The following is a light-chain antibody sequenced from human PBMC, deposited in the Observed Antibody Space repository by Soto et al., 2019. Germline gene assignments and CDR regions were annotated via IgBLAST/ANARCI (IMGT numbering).Light chain of an antibody. CDR2: DVN. Sequence: QSALTQPASVSGSPGQAITISCAGTRRDVGGYNYVSWYQQHPGKVPRLIISDVNKRPSGVSDRFSGSKSGNTASLTISGLQAEDEADYYCASFTRSVTVVFGGGTKLTVL. V-gene: IGLV2-14*03. CDR1: RRDVGGYNY. CDR3: ASFTRSVTVV. J-gene: IGLJ2*01.